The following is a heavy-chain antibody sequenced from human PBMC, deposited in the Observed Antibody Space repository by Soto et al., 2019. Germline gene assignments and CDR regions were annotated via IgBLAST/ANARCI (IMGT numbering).Heavy chain of an antibody. CDR3: ARDPYFGAIDY. Sequence: GGSLRLSCAASGFTFSCYAMSWVRQAPGKGLEWVSAISGSGGSTYYAASVKGRVTISRDNAKNTLYLQMDSLRAEDTAVDYCARDPYFGAIDYWGLGTLVTVSS. CDR2: ISGSGGST. J-gene: IGHJ4*02. CDR1: GFTFSCYA. D-gene: IGHD3-16*01. V-gene: IGHV3-23*01.